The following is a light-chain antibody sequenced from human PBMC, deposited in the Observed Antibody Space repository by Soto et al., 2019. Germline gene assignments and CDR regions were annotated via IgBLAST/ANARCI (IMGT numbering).Light chain of an antibody. J-gene: IGLJ1*01. CDR2: RDS. V-gene: IGLV3-9*01. Sequence: SYELTQPLSVSVALGQTARITCGGNNIGSKNVHWYQQKPGQAPVLVIYRDSNRPSGIPERFSGSNSGNTATLTISRAQARDEADYYCQVWDSSTYVFGTGTKVTVL. CDR1: NIGSKN. CDR3: QVWDSSTYV.